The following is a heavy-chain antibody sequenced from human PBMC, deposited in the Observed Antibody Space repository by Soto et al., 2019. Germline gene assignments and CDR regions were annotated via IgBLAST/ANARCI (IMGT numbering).Heavy chain of an antibody. CDR3: ARTSSSSWTHYYYYYGMDV. CDR1: GGSMSSYY. D-gene: IGHD6-13*01. J-gene: IGHJ6*02. CDR2: IYYSGST. Sequence: SETLSLTCTVSGGSMSSYYWGWIRQPPGKGLEWIGYIYYSGSTNYNPSLKSRVTISVDTSKNQFSLKLSSVTAADTAVYYCARTSSSSWTHYYYYYGMDVWGQGTTVTVSS. V-gene: IGHV4-59*08.